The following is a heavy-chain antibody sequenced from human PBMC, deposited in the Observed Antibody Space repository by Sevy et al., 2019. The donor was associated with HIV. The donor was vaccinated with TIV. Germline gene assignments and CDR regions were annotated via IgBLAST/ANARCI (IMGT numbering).Heavy chain of an antibody. D-gene: IGHD6-13*01. Sequence: GGSLRLSCAASGFTFSSYSMNWVRQAPGKGLEWVSYISSSSSTIYYADSVKGRFTISRDNAKNSLYLQMNSLRDEDQAVYYCARVGIAAAGTQGGNYYYYYYMDVWGKGTTVTVSS. CDR3: ARVGIAAAGTQGGNYYYYYYMDV. CDR2: ISSSSSTI. J-gene: IGHJ6*03. CDR1: GFTFSSYS. V-gene: IGHV3-48*02.